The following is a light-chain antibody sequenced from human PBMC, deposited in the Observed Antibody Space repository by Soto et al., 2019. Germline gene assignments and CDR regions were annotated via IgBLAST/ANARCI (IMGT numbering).Light chain of an antibody. CDR2: EVS. V-gene: IGLV2-14*01. CDR1: SSDVGAYNY. J-gene: IGLJ1*01. CDR3: SSYTSSSTLHV. Sequence: QSALTQPASVSGSPGQSITISCTGTSSDVGAYNYVSWYQHHPGKAPKLMIYEVSNRPSGVSNRFSGSKSGNTASLTISGLQAEDEDDYYCSSYTSSSTLHVFGTGTKLTVL.